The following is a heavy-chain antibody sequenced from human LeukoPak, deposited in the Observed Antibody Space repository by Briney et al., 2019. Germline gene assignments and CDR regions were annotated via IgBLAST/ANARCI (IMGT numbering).Heavy chain of an antibody. CDR1: GYSISGGYY. Sequence: SETLSLTCTVSGYSISGGYYWGWIRQPPGKGLEWIGSISHSGSTYYNPSLKSRVTISVDTSKNQFSLKLSSVTAADTAVYYCARADTAMALAFKYWGQGTLVTVSS. CDR2: ISHSGST. CDR3: ARADTAMALAFKY. D-gene: IGHD5-18*01. V-gene: IGHV4-38-2*02. J-gene: IGHJ4*02.